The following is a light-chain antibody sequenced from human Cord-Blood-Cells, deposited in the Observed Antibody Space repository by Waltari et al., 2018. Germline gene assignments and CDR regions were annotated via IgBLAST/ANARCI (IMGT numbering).Light chain of an antibody. CDR1: QDISNY. V-gene: IGKV1-33*01. J-gene: IGKJ4*01. CDR3: QQYDNLPLT. CDR2: DAS. Sequence: DIQMTQSPSSLSASVGDRVTITCQASQDISNYLNWYQQKPGKAPKILIYDASHLETGVPSRFSGSGSGTDFTFTISSLQPEDIATYYCQQYDNLPLTFGGGTKVEIK.